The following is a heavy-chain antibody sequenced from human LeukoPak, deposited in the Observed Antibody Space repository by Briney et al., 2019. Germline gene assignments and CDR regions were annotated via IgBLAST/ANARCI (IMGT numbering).Heavy chain of an antibody. Sequence: PGRSLRLSCAASGFTFTIHAVHWVRQAPGKGLEWVAVTDGTNKFYSDSVRGRFTISGDTSKNTIYLQMTSMRPEDTAMYYCAKDLIAGPPDYFDSWGQGTLVSVSS. CDR3: AKDLIAGPPDYFDS. D-gene: IGHD2-21*01. V-gene: IGHV3-30-3*01. J-gene: IGHJ4*02. CDR2: TDGTNK. CDR1: GFTFTIHA.